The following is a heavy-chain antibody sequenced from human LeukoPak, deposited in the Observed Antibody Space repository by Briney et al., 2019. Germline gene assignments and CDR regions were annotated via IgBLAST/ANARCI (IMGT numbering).Heavy chain of an antibody. Sequence: SETLSLTCTVSGDSISSSYWGWIRQPPGKGLEWIGTINHSGTTYHNPSLKSRLTLFVDTSKNQFSLKLSSVTDADTAVHYCVRRTSGSYSDYWGQGTLVTVSS. CDR2: INHSGTT. CDR1: GDSISSSY. D-gene: IGHD3-10*01. CDR3: VRRTSGSYSDY. V-gene: IGHV4-39*01. J-gene: IGHJ4*02.